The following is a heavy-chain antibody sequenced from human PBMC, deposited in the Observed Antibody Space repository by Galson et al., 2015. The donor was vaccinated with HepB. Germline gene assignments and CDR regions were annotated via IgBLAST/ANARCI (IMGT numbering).Heavy chain of an antibody. CDR3: AREGDWDWGQPDY. CDR1: GFTFSSYA. D-gene: IGHD3/OR15-3a*01. V-gene: IGHV3-30-3*01. J-gene: IGHJ4*02. Sequence: SLRLSCAASGFTFSSYAMHWVRQAPGKGLEWVAVISYDGSNKYYADSVKGRFTISRDNSKNTLYLQMNSLRAEDTAVYYCAREGDWDWGQPDYWGQGTLVTVSS. CDR2: ISYDGSNK.